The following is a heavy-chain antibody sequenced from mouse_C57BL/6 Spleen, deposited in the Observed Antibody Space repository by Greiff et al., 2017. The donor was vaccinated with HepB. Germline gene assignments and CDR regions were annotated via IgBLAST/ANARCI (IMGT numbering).Heavy chain of an antibody. V-gene: IGHV2-6-1*01. D-gene: IGHD1-1*01. CDR3: ARHSGRYGSSSLDY. Sequence: VKLVESGPGLVAPSQSLSITCTVSGFSLTSYGVHWVRQPPGKGLEWLVVIWSDGSTTYNSALKSRLSISKDNSKSQVFLKMNSLQTDDTAMYYCARHSGRYGSSSLDYWGQGTTLTVSS. J-gene: IGHJ2*01. CDR2: IWSDGST. CDR1: GFSLTSYG.